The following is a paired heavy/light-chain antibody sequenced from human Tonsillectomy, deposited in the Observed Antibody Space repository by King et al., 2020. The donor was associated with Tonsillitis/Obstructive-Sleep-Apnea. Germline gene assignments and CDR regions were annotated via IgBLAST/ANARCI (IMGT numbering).Heavy chain of an antibody. D-gene: IGHD6-19*01. Sequence: QLQLQESGPGLVKPSETLSLTCTVSRGSITSNKYYWGWIRQPPGKGLEWIGSIFYSGSTYYNSSLKTRVTISQDTSKNQFSLKLISVTAADTAVYYCATYSSGFSWGVYDYWGQGIQVTVSS. CDR1: RGSITSNKYY. J-gene: IGHJ4*02. CDR2: IFYSGST. CDR3: ATYSSGFSWGVYDY. V-gene: IGHV4-39*01.
Light chain of an antibody. V-gene: IGKV1-39*01. CDR1: QRINNN. CDR2: ATS. CDR3: QQGSGTPSIT. J-gene: IGKJ4*01. Sequence: DIQMTQSPSSLSASVGDRVTITCRASQRINNNLSWYQQNSGKAPKLLIYATSSVQSGVPSRFSGSGSGTDFTLTISSLQPEDFATYYCQQGSGTPSITFGGGTKVEIK.